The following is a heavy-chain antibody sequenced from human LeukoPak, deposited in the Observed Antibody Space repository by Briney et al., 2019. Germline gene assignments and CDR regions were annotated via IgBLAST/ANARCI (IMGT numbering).Heavy chain of an antibody. Sequence: PSETLSLTCTVSGYSISSGYYWGWIRQPPGKGLEWIGSIYHSGSTNYNPSLKSRVIISVDTSKNQFSLKLSSVTAADTAVYYCAREGIYGDYRHWGQGTLVTVSS. CDR3: AREGIYGDYRH. J-gene: IGHJ4*02. CDR1: GYSISSGYY. CDR2: IYHSGST. V-gene: IGHV4-38-2*02. D-gene: IGHD4-17*01.